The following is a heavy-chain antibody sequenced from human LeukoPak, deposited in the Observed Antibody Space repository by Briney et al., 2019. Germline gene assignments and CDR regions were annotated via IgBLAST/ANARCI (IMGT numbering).Heavy chain of an antibody. CDR3: ARGSQYFDWFLGSDYFDY. J-gene: IGHJ4*03. CDR2: IWYDGSNK. V-gene: IGHV3-33*01. Sequence: AGGSLRLSCAASGFTFSSYGMHWVRQAPGKGLEWVAVIWYDGSNKYYADSVKGRFTISRDNSKNTLYLQMNSLRAEDTAVYYCARGSQYFDWFLGSDYFDYWGQGTTVTVSS. D-gene: IGHD3-9*01. CDR1: GFTFSSYG.